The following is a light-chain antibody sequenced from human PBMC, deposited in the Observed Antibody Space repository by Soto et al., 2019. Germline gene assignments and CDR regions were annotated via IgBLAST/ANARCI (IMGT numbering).Light chain of an antibody. Sequence: QSVLTQPASVSGSPGQSITISCTGTSGDVGAYNFVSWYQQHPGKAPKLIIYHVSDRPSGFSSRFSGSKSGNSASLTISGLHAEDEADYYCSSYAGSETFVFGTGTKVTV. CDR3: SSYAGSETFV. CDR2: HVS. V-gene: IGLV2-14*03. CDR1: SGDVGAYNF. J-gene: IGLJ1*01.